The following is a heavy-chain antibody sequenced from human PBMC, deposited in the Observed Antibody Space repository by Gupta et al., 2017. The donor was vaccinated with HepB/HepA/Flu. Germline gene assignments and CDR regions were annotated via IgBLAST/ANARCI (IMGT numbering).Heavy chain of an antibody. Sequence: QEQLVQSGAEVKKPGASVKVSCKASGYSFPGYYMHWVRQAPGQGLEWMGRINPNSGGTNYAQKFQGRVTMTRDTSISTAYMELSRLISDDTAIYYCAREAAGIYYYYYMDVWGKGTTVTVSS. CDR3: AREAAGIYYYYYMDV. CDR2: INPNSGGT. J-gene: IGHJ6*03. D-gene: IGHD6-13*01. V-gene: IGHV1-2*06. CDR1: GYSFPGYY.